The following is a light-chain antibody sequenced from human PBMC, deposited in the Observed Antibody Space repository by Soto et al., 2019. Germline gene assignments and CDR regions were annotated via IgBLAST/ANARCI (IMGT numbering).Light chain of an antibody. J-gene: IGLJ2*01. CDR2: EGT. CDR1: SSAVGGYSL. CDR3: CSYTSNTVI. Sequence: QSALTQPASVSGSPGQSITVSCTGTSSAVGGYSLVSWYHQSPDNAPKLVIYEGTKRPSGVSNRLSGSKSGDTASLTISGLQAEDEGDYYCCSYTSNTVIFGGGTKVTVL. V-gene: IGLV2-23*01.